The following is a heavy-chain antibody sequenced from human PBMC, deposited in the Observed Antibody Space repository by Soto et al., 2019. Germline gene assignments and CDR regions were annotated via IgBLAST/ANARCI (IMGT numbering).Heavy chain of an antibody. J-gene: IGHJ6*04. CDR1: GYTFVDHY. D-gene: IGHD3-3*01. CDR3: ARGGVTRIEVMDV. CDR2: INPRNGDK. Sequence: ASVKVSCKTSGYTFVDHYLYWVRQAPGQGLEWMGWINPRNGDKKYAQKFQGRVTMIRDTIITTTYMDLSALTSDDTAVYYCARGGVTRIEVMDVWGTGTTVTVSS. V-gene: IGHV1-2*02.